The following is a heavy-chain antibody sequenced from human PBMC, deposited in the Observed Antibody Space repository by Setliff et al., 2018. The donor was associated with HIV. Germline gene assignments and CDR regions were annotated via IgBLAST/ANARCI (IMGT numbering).Heavy chain of an antibody. J-gene: IGHJ5*01. CDR2: MSKRGTY. CDR1: GGSVSSGAYF. CDR3: ARDAVEASIPGGWFDS. D-gene: IGHD2-21*01. V-gene: IGHV4-31*03. Sequence: PSETLSLTCTVSGGSVSSGAYFWSWIRQHPGKGLEWMGYMSKRGTYIINPSLESRMTMSVDTSKNQLYLRLKSVTAADTAVYFCARDAVEASIPGGWFDSWGPGTLVTSPQ.